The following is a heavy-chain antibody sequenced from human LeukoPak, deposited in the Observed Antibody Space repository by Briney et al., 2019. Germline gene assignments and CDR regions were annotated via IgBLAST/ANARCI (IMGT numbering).Heavy chain of an antibody. CDR2: ISSSSTYI. CDR3: ARFALKTPPTD. V-gene: IGHV3-21*01. Sequence: GGSLRLSCAGSGFSFSTYSMNWVRQAPGKGLEWVSSISSSSTYIYYADSVKGRFTISRDNAKNSLFLQMNSLRAEDTAVYYCARFALKTPPTDWGQGTLVTVSS. J-gene: IGHJ4*02. CDR1: GFSFSTYS.